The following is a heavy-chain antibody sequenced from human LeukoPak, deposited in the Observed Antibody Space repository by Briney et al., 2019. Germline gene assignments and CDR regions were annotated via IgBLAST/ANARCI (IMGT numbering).Heavy chain of an antibody. V-gene: IGHV3-30*18. CDR3: AKDSSSSNPYFGLDV. Sequence: PGRSLRLSCAASGFTFSSYAMHWVRQAPGKGLEWVAFISYDGANKYYADFVKGRFTISRDNSKNTLYLQMNSLRGDDTGMYFCAKDSSSSNPYFGLDVWGQGTTVTVSS. J-gene: IGHJ6*02. D-gene: IGHD6-13*01. CDR2: ISYDGANK. CDR1: GFTFSSYA.